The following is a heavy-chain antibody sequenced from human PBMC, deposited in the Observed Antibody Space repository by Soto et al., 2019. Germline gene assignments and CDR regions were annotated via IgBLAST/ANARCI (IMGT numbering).Heavy chain of an antibody. V-gene: IGHV3-30-3*01. J-gene: IGHJ6*02. CDR3: AREGGSGSYYGLDV. D-gene: IGHD3-10*01. CDR1: GFTFSSYA. Sequence: PGGSLRLSCAASGFTFSSYAMHWVRQAPGKGLEWVAVISYDGSNKYYADSVKGRFTISRDNSKNTLYLQMNSLRAEDTAVYYCAREGGSGSYYGLDVWGQGTTVTVSS. CDR2: ISYDGSNK.